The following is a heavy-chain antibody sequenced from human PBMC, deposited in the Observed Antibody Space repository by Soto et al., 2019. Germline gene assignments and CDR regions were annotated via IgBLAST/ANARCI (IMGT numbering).Heavy chain of an antibody. Sequence: QVQLVESGGGVVQPGGSLRLSCAASGFTFNNYGMHWVRQAPGKGLEWVAVIWNDGSGYYYANSVKGRFTISRDNAKNTLYLQMSSLRAEDTAVYFCARRQISPPTRGAAAARGGMDVWGQGTTVIVSS. CDR1: GFTFNNYG. J-gene: IGHJ6*02. CDR3: ARRQISPPTRGAAAARGGMDV. V-gene: IGHV3-33*01. CDR2: IWNDGSGY. D-gene: IGHD6-13*01.